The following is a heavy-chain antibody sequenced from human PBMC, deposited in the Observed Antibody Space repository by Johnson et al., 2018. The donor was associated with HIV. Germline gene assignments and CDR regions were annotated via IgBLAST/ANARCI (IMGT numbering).Heavy chain of an antibody. CDR1: GFTFDDYG. Sequence: VQLVESGGGVVRPGGSLRLSCAASGFTFDDYGMSWVRQVPGKGLYWVSVIYSGDSKYYADSVKGRFTISRDNSKNTLYLQMNSLSTEDTAVYYCARDLTYYNFWSGYWGDAFDIWGQGTMVTVSS. V-gene: IGHV3-23*03. D-gene: IGHD3-3*01. CDR2: IYSGDSK. CDR3: ARDLTYYNFWSGYWGDAFDI. J-gene: IGHJ3*02.